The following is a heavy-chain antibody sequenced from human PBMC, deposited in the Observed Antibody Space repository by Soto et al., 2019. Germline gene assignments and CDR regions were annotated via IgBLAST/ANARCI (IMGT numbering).Heavy chain of an antibody. J-gene: IGHJ6*03. CDR3: ARDLGYCSGGSCYYYMDV. CDR2: INAGNGNT. Sequence: ASVKVSCKASGYTFTSYAMHWVRQAPGQRLEWMGWINAGNGNTKYSQKFQGRVTITRDTSASTAYMELSSLRSEDTAVYYCARDLGYCSGGSCYYYMDVWGKGTTVTV. D-gene: IGHD2-15*01. CDR1: GYTFTSYA. V-gene: IGHV1-3*01.